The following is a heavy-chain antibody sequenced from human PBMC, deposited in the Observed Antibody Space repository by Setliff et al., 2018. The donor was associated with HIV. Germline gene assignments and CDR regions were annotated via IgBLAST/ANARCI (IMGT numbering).Heavy chain of an antibody. J-gene: IGHJ5*02. CDR1: GASISDNT. Sequence: SETLSLTCIVFGASISDNTWSWIRQPPGKGLQWIGFIHHSVTTSYNPSLKSRVTISLDTSKKQLSLKLTSVTAADTAVYYCARGGTSYNWYDPWGQGTLVT. D-gene: IGHD2-2*01. CDR3: ARGGTSYNWYDP. V-gene: IGHV4-59*01. CDR2: IHHSVTT.